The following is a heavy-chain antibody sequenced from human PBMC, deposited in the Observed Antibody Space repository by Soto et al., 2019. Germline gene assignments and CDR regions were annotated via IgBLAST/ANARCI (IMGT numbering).Heavy chain of an antibody. CDR3: ARDKGYYDPANDAFDI. J-gene: IGHJ3*02. V-gene: IGHV3-48*02. CDR1: GFTFSSYS. CDR2: ISSSSSTI. D-gene: IGHD3-22*01. Sequence: PGGSLRLSCAASGFTFSSYSMNWVRQAPGKGLEWVSYISSSSSTIYYADSVKGRFTISRDNAKNSLYLQMNSLRDEDTAVCYCARDKGYYDPANDAFDIWGQGTMVTVSS.